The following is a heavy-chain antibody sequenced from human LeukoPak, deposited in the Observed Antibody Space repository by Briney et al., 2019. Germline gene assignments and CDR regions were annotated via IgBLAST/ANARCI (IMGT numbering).Heavy chain of an antibody. CDR3: AHHRGSLDSDTEYFQH. CDR1: GFTFASYA. J-gene: IGHJ1*01. D-gene: IGHD3-22*01. CDR2: ISGSGGST. V-gene: IGHV3-23*01. Sequence: GGSLRLSCAASGFTFASYAMSWVRQAPGKGLEWVSAISGSGGSTYYADPVKGRFTISRDNSKSTLYLQMNSLSAEDMAVYYCAHHRGSLDSDTEYFQHWGQGTLVTVSS.